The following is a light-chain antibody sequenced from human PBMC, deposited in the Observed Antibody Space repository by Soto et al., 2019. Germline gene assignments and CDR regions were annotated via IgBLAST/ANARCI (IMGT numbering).Light chain of an antibody. Sequence: QSLLAQPASESGSPGQSITISCTCTSSDVGAYKYVSWYQQHPGKAPKLMIYEVSNRPSGVSNRFSGSTSGNTASVTISGLQAEDEADYYCSSYTSTNTQVFGTGTKVTVL. CDR1: SSDVGAYKY. CDR2: EVS. V-gene: IGLV2-14*01. CDR3: SSYTSTNTQV. J-gene: IGLJ1*01.